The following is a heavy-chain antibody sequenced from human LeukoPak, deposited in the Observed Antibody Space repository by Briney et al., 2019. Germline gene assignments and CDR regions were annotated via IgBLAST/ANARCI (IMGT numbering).Heavy chain of an antibody. V-gene: IGHV3-20*04. Sequence: GGSLRLSCAASGFTFDDYGMSWVRQAPGKGLEWVSGINWNGGSTGYADSVKGRFTISRDNARNSLYLQMNSLRAEDTALYYCARLGVGATRDAFDIWGQGTMVTVSS. J-gene: IGHJ3*02. CDR3: ARLGVGATRDAFDI. CDR2: INWNGGST. CDR1: GFTFDDYG. D-gene: IGHD1-26*01.